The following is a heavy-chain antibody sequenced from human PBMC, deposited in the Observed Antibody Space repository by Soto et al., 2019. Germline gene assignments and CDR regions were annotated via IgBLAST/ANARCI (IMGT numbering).Heavy chain of an antibody. J-gene: IGHJ4*02. CDR2: INTYTQNT. CDR3: GRESSGSGWSFAF. CDR1: GYTFTSFG. V-gene: IGHV1-18*04. Sequence: QVQLVQSGAELKKPGASMKVSCKASGYTFTSFGITWVRQAPGQGLEWMGWINTYTQNTKYAHNFQGRVSMTTDTSPTTSYMELRSLRSDDTAVYYCGRESSGSGWSFAFWGQGSLVTVSS. D-gene: IGHD6-19*01.